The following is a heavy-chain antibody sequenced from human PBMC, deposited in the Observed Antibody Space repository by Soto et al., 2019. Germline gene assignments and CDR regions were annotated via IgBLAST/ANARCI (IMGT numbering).Heavy chain of an antibody. Sequence: GGSLRLSCAASGFTFSSYAMSWVRQAPGKGLEWVAVISYDGSNKYYADSVKGRVTMTRDTSTSTVYMELNSLRSEDTAVYYCARGSGSYYNDPWGQGTLVTVSS. J-gene: IGHJ5*02. V-gene: IGHV3-30*03. D-gene: IGHD3-10*01. CDR1: GFTFSSYA. CDR2: ISYDGSNK. CDR3: ARGSGSYYNDP.